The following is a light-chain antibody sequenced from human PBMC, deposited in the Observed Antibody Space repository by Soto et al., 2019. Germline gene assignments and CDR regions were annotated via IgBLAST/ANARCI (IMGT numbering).Light chain of an antibody. Sequence: QSALTQPPSASGSPGQSVTISCTGTSSVVGGYNYVSWYQQHPGKAHKLMIYEVGERPSGVPDRFSGSKSGNTASLTVSGLQAEDEADYYCSSYAGSNNYVFGTGTKVTVL. CDR1: SSVVGGYNY. CDR2: EVG. V-gene: IGLV2-8*01. J-gene: IGLJ1*01. CDR3: SSYAGSNNYV.